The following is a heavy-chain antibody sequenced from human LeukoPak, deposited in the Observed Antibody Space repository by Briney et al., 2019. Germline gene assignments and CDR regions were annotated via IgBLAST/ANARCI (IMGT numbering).Heavy chain of an antibody. V-gene: IGHV1-3*01. CDR1: GYTFTSYA. J-gene: IGHJ5*02. CDR3: ARDLYGSGPGWFDP. CDR2: INAGNGNT. D-gene: IGHD3-10*01. Sequence: ASVKVSCKASGYTFTSYAMHWVRQAPGQRLEWMGWINAGNGNTKYSQKFQGRVTITRDTSASTAYMELSSLRSEDTAVYYCARDLYGSGPGWFDPWGQGTLVTVSS.